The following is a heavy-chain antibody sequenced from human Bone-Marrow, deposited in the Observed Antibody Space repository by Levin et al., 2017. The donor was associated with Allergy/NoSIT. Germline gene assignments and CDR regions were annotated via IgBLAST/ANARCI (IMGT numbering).Heavy chain of an antibody. CDR2: INHSGST. V-gene: IGHV4-34*01. CDR1: GGSFSGYY. CDR3: ARDLLGEGGSWQGPDWYFDL. J-gene: IGHJ2*01. Sequence: GSLRLSCAVYGGSFSGYYWSWIRQPPGKGLEWIGEINHSGSTNYNPSLKSRVTISVDTSKNQFSLKLSSVTAADTAVYYCARDLLGEGGSWQGPDWYFDLWGRGTLVTVSS. D-gene: IGHD3-16*01.